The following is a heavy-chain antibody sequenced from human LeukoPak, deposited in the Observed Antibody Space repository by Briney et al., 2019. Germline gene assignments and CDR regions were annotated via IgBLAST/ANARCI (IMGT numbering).Heavy chain of an antibody. V-gene: IGHV3-21*04. CDR3: AHISSSWPDY. CDR1: GITFSYT. D-gene: IGHD6-13*01. CDR2: ISSSSNNI. J-gene: IGHJ4*02. Sequence: GGSLRLSCAASGITFSYTMNWVRQAPGKGLEWVSSISSSSNNIYYADSVKGRFTISRDNSKNTLYLQMNSLRAEDTAVYYCAHISSSWPDYWGQGTLVTVSS.